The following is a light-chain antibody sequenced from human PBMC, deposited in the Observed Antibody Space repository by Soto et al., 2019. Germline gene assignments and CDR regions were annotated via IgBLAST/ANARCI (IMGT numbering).Light chain of an antibody. Sequence: DIQMTQSPSSLSASVGDRVTITCRASQSISSYLNWYQQKPGKAPKLLIYAASSLQSGVPSRFSGSGSGTDFTLTISSLQPEDFATYYCQQSYSTPRKFGQGTKWIS. J-gene: IGKJ1*01. CDR1: QSISSY. CDR2: AAS. CDR3: QQSYSTPRK. V-gene: IGKV1-39*01.